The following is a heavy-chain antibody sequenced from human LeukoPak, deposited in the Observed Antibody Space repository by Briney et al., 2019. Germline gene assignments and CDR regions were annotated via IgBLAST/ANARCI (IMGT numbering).Heavy chain of an antibody. J-gene: IGHJ3*02. CDR2: ISSSSSYI. D-gene: IGHD1-1*01. CDR3: ASNRIQLERNDAFDI. V-gene: IGHV3-21*01. CDR1: GFTFNSYS. Sequence: PGGSLRLSCAASGFTFNSYSMNWVRQAPGKGLEWVSSISSSSSYIYYADSVKGRFTISRDNAKNSLYLQMNSLRAEDTAVYYCASNRIQLERNDAFDIWGQGTMVTVSS.